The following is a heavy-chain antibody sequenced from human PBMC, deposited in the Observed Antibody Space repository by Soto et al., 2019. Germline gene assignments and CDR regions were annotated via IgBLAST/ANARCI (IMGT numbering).Heavy chain of an antibody. V-gene: IGHV3-30*18. D-gene: IGHD3-22*01. J-gene: IGHJ4*02. CDR3: AKDEYYYSRSGYYIFDS. CDR1: GFTLSAYG. Sequence: GGSLRLSCEVSGFTLSAYGMHWVRQAPGKGLEWVAAISHDGTNKNFGDSVKGRFTISRDNSKNTLYLQMNSLRPEDTALYYCAKDEYYYSRSGYYIFDSWGQGTLVTVSS. CDR2: ISHDGTNK.